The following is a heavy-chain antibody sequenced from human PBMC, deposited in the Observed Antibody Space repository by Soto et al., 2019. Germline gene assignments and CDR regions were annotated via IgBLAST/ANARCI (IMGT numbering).Heavy chain of an antibody. V-gene: IGHV3-9*01. Sequence: GGSLRLSCAASGFTFDDYAMHWVRQAPGKGLEWVSGISWNSGSIGYADSVKGRFTISRDNAKNSLYLQMNSLRAEDTALYYCAKMSGSSGWYYYFDYWGQGTLVTVS. CDR3: AKMSGSSGWYYYFDY. D-gene: IGHD6-19*01. CDR2: ISWNSGSI. CDR1: GFTFDDYA. J-gene: IGHJ4*02.